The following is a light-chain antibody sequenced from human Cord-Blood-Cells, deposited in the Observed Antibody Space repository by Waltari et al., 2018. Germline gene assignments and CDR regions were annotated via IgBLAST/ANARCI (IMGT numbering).Light chain of an antibody. V-gene: IGLV1-44*01. CDR3: AAWDDSLNGYV. Sequence: QSVLTQPPSASGTPGQRVTLSCSGSSSNIGSNTVNWYQQLPGTAPKPLIYSNNQRPSGVPDRFSGSKSGTSASLAISGLQSEDEADYYCAAWDDSLNGYVFGTGTKVTVL. CDR1: SSNIGSNT. CDR2: SNN. J-gene: IGLJ1*01.